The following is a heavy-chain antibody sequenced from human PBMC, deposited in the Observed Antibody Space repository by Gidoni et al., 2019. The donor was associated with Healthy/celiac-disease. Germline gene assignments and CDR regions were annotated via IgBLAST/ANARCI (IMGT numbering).Heavy chain of an antibody. V-gene: IGHV3-23*01. CDR3: AKGIAAAGKQYFQH. J-gene: IGHJ1*01. D-gene: IGHD6-13*01. CDR2: ISGSGGST. CDR1: GCTFSSYA. Sequence: EVQLLESGGGLVQPGGSLRLSCAASGCTFSSYAMSWVRQAPGKGLEWVPAISGSGGSTYYAYSVKGRFTISRDNSKNTLYLQINSLRSEDTAVYYCAKGIAAAGKQYFQHWGQGTLFTVSS.